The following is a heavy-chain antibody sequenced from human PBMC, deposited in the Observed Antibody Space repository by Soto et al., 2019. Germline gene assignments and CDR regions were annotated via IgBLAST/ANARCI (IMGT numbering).Heavy chain of an antibody. CDR1: GFKFPDYH. D-gene: IGHD3-3*01. Sequence: QVQLVQSGGGLVEPGGSLRLFCAASGFKFPDYHMTWIRQAQGKGLEWISYINSRGTYTTYADSVRGRFTVSRDNAKNSLYLQMDSLKGEDTAVYYCACVAPTIFGAQFHQNLVDVWGQGNMVTVAS. J-gene: IGHJ6*02. CDR3: ACVAPTIFGAQFHQNLVDV. CDR2: INSRGTYT. V-gene: IGHV3-11*06.